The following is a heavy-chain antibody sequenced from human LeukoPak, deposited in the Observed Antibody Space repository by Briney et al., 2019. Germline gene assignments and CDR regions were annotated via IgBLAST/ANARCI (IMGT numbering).Heavy chain of an antibody. CDR2: INDSGDNT. CDR3: AISLKWNLVGFDY. D-gene: IGHD1-1*01. V-gene: IGHV3-23*01. CDR1: RFTFSNSG. Sequence: GGSLRLSCAASRFTFSNSGMNWVRQAPGKGLEWVSVINDSGDNTFYADAVKGRFTISRDNSKSTLYLQMSSLRVDDTAVYYCAISLKWNLVGFDYWGQGILVTVSS. J-gene: IGHJ4*02.